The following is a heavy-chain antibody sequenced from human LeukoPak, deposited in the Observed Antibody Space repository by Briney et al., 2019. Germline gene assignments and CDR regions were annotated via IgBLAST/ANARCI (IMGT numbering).Heavy chain of an antibody. J-gene: IGHJ4*02. CDR3: AKAFLKWELPSYYFDY. CDR1: GFTFSSYA. V-gene: IGHV3-23*01. CDR2: ISGSGGST. D-gene: IGHD1-26*01. Sequence: GGSLRLSCAASGFTFSSYAMSWVRQAPGKGLEWVSAISGSGGSTYYADSVKGRFTISRDNSKSTLYLQMNSLRAEDTAVYYCAKAFLKWELPSYYFDYWGQGTLVTVSS.